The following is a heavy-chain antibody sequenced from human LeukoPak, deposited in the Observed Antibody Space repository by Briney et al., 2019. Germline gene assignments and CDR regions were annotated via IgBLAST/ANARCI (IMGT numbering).Heavy chain of an antibody. Sequence: GGSLRLSCAASGFTFSHHNMNWVRQVPGKGLESVSYISSSGNTIYYADSVKGRFAISRDNAHGSLYLQMNSLRPEDTALYYCSTDPRLLIYWGHGTLVTVSS. D-gene: IGHD2-8*01. CDR3: STDPRLLIY. CDR1: GFTFSHHN. V-gene: IGHV3-48*01. J-gene: IGHJ4*01. CDR2: ISSSGNTI.